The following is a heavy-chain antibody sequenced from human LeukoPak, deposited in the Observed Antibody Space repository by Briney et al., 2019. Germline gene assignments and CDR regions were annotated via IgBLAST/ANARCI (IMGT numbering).Heavy chain of an antibody. CDR1: GFTFSSYW. V-gene: IGHV3-74*01. CDR2: INSDGSST. CDR3: ARVYYYDSSGLFDY. Sequence: GGSLRLSCAACGFTFSSYWMHWVRQAPGKGLVWVSRINSDGSSTSYADSVKGRFTISRDNAKNTLYLQMNSLRAEDTAVYYCARVYYYDSSGLFDYWGQGTLVTVSS. J-gene: IGHJ4*02. D-gene: IGHD3-22*01.